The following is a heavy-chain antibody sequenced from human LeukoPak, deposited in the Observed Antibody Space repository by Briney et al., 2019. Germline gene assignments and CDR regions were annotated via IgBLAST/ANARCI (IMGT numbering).Heavy chain of an antibody. CDR1: GYTFTGYY. J-gene: IGHJ4*02. Sequence: ASVKVSCKASGYTFTGYYMHWVRQAPGQGLEWMGWINPNSGGTNYAQKFQGWVTMTRDTSISTAYMELSRLRSDDTAVYYCARSYCSSTSCYGYFDYWGQGILVTVSS. CDR2: INPNSGGT. D-gene: IGHD2-2*01. V-gene: IGHV1-2*04. CDR3: ARSYCSSTSCYGYFDY.